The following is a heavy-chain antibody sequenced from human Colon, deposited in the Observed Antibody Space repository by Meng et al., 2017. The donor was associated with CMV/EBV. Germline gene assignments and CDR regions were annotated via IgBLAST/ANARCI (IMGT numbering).Heavy chain of an antibody. D-gene: IGHD6-19*01. CDR3: ARGSLSSGWYGADY. CDR1: GGSISNSY. Sequence: SETLSLTCTVSGGSISNSYGSWIRQPPGKGLEWIGYIYYSGSTNYNPSLKSRVTISVDTSKNQFSLKLNSVTAADTAVYYCARGSLSSGWYGADYWGQGTLVTVSS. V-gene: IGHV4-59*01. J-gene: IGHJ4*02. CDR2: IYYSGST.